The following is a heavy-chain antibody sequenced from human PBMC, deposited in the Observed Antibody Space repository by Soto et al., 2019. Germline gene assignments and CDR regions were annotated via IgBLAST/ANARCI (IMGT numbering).Heavy chain of an antibody. V-gene: IGHV1-18*01. J-gene: IGHJ5*02. CDR3: ARSHIAAATGWFDP. Sequence: ASVKVSCKASGYTFTSYGISWVRQAPGQGLEWMGWISAYNGNTNYAQKLQGRVTMTTDTSTSTAYMELRSLRSDDTAVYYCARSHIAAATGWFDPWGQGTLVTVSS. CDR1: GYTFTSYG. CDR2: ISAYNGNT. D-gene: IGHD6-13*01.